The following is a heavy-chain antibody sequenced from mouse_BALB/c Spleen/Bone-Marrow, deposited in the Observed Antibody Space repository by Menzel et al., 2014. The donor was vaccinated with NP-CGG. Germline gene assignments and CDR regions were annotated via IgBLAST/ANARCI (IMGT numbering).Heavy chain of an antibody. J-gene: IGHJ3*01. CDR1: DFNIKDAY. V-gene: IGHV14-3*02. Sequence: EVKLMESGAELVKPGAPVKLSCTASDFNIKDAYMHWVKQRPEQGLEWIGRIDPANVNTKYDTKFQGKATITADTSSNTAYLLLSSLTSEDTAVYYCAVYYYGRSSFAYWGQGTLVTVSA. CDR3: AVYYYGRSSFAY. CDR2: IDPANVNT. D-gene: IGHD1-1*01.